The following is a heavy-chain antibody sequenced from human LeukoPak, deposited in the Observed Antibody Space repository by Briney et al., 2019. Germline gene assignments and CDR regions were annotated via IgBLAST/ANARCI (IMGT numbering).Heavy chain of an antibody. D-gene: IGHD6-19*01. CDR1: GITFSSYT. CDR3: ARGSSRADY. J-gene: IGHJ4*02. Sequence: GGSLRLSCVASGITFSSYTINWVRQAPGKGLEWVSSISSSSTYIYYADSVKGRFTISRDNAKNSLYLQMNSLRAEDTAVYYCARGSSRADYWGQGTLVTVSP. CDR2: ISSSSTYI. V-gene: IGHV3-21*01.